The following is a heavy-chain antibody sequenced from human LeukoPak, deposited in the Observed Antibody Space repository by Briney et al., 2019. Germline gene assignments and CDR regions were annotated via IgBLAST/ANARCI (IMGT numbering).Heavy chain of an antibody. CDR2: IKQDGNEK. V-gene: IGHV3-7*03. CDR1: GFTFSIYW. Sequence: GGSLRLSCAASGFTFSIYWMSWVRQAPGKGLEWVANIKQDGNEKYYVDSVKGRFTISRDNSKNTLYLQMNSLRAEDTAVYYCAKEFYDSSGYYFDYWGQGTLVTVSS. D-gene: IGHD3-22*01. J-gene: IGHJ4*02. CDR3: AKEFYDSSGYYFDY.